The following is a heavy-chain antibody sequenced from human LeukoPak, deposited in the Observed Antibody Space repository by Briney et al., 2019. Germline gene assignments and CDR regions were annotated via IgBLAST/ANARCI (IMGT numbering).Heavy chain of an antibody. J-gene: IGHJ3*02. D-gene: IGHD2-2*01. CDR3: ARDSMYAFDI. V-gene: IGHV3-48*01. CDR1: GLTFSSYS. CDR2: FSTSSGTI. Sequence: GGSLRLSCAASGLTFSSYSMNWVRQAPGKGLEWISYFSTSSGTISYADSVKGRLTISRDNAKNSLYLQMNSLRAEDTAVYYCARDSMYAFDIWGQGTMVTVSS.